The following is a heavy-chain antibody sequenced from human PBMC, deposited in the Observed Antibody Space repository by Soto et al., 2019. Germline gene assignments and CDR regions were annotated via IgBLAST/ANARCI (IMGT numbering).Heavy chain of an antibody. D-gene: IGHD3-10*01. J-gene: IGHJ5*02. CDR3: ARRYPRGKWFDP. CDR1: GGSISSYY. CDR2: IYDSGST. V-gene: IGHV4-59*08. Sequence: SETLSLTCTVSGGSISSYYWSWIRQPPGKGLERIGYIYDSGSTNYNPSLKSQVTISVDTSKNQFSLKLSSVTAADTAVYYCARRYPRGKWFDPWGQGTRVTVS.